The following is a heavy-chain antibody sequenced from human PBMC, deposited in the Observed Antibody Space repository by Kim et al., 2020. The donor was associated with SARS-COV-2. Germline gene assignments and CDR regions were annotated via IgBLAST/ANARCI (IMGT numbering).Heavy chain of an antibody. Sequence: GESLKISCKGSGYSFTSYWIGWVRQMPGKGLEWMGIIYPGDSDTRYSPSFQGQVTISADKSISTAYLQWSSLKASDTAMYYCARQKNYYDTSGYYYYYYAMDVWGQGTTVPVSS. CDR3: ARQKNYYDTSGYYYYYYAMDV. CDR1: GYSFTSYW. V-gene: IGHV5-51*01. CDR2: IYPGDSDT. J-gene: IGHJ6*02. D-gene: IGHD3-22*01.